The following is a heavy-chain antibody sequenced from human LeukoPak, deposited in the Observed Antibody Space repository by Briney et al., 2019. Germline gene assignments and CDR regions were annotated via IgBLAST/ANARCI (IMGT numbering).Heavy chain of an antibody. D-gene: IGHD3-10*02. V-gene: IGHV3-48*03. CDR2: ISSSGSTI. CDR3: AELGITMIGGV. J-gene: IGHJ6*04. CDR1: GFTFSSYE. Sequence: GGSLRLSCAASGFTFSSYEMNWVRQAPGKGPEWVSYISSSGSTIYYADSVKGRFTVSRDNAKNSLYLQMNSLRAEDTAVYYCAELGITMIGGVWGKGTTVTISS.